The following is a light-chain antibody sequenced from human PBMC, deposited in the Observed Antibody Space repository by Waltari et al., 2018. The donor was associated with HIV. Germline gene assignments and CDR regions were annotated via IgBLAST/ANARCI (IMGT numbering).Light chain of an antibody. CDR2: AAS. CDR1: QDISYY. V-gene: IGKV1-27*01. CDR3: QNYNSALFT. Sequence: DIQMTQSPSSLSASVGDRITITCQTSQDISYYLAWYHQRAGEPPKLLIYAASTLHSGVPSRFSGSGSGTVFTLTISSLQPEDVATYYCQNYNSALFTFGPGTRVHIE. J-gene: IGKJ3*01.